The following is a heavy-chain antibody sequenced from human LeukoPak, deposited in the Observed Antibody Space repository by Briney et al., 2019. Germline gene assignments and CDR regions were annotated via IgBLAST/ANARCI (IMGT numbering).Heavy chain of an antibody. CDR1: GGSISSGSYY. CDR3: ARARGGYSYGNYYYYGMDV. J-gene: IGHJ6*02. CDR2: IYTSGST. D-gene: IGHD5-18*01. Sequence: SETLSLTCTVSGGSISSGSYYWSWIRRPAGKGLEWIGRIYTSGSTNYNPSLKGRVTISVDTSKNQFSLKLSSVTAADTAVYYCARARGGYSYGNYYYYGMDVWGQGTTVTVSS. V-gene: IGHV4-61*02.